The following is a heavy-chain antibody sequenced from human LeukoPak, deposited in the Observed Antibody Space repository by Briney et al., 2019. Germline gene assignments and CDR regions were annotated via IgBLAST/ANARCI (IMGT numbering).Heavy chain of an antibody. D-gene: IGHD2-15*01. V-gene: IGHV1-2*02. CDR3: ARDFDIVDDY. Sequence: GASVKVSCKASGYTFTSYDINWVRQATGQGLEWMGWINPNSGGTNYAQKFQGRVTMTRDTSISTAYMELSRLRSDDTAVYYCARDFDIVDDYWGQGTLVTVSS. J-gene: IGHJ4*02. CDR1: GYTFTSYD. CDR2: INPNSGGT.